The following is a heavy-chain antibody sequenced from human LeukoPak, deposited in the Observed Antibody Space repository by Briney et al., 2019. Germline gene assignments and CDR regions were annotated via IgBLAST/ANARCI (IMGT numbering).Heavy chain of an antibody. Sequence: PAETLSLTCTVSGGSISSYYWSWIRQPPGKGLEWIGYINYSGSTNYNPSLKRRVTISVDTSKNQFSLKLSSVTAADTAVYYCARGESKRYSGYDYYVMDVGGQGTTVTVSS. V-gene: IGHV4-59*01. CDR1: GGSISSYY. CDR3: ARGESKRYSGYDYYVMDV. J-gene: IGHJ6*02. CDR2: INYSGST. D-gene: IGHD5-12*01.